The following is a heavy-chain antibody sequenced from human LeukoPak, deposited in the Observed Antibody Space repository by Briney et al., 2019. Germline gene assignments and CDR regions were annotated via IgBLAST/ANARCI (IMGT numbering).Heavy chain of an antibody. CDR2: IYYRGSP. CDR3: ARQRIAAAATRDWFDP. V-gene: IGHV4-59*08. D-gene: IGHD6-13*01. CDR1: GGSISSYY. J-gene: IGHJ5*02. Sequence: SSETLSLTCSVSGGSISSYYWSWIRQPPGKGLEWLRYIYYRGSPPYNPSLRSRFTISVYTSKDQFSLKLSSVTAADTAVYYCARQRIAAAATRDWFDPWGQGTLVTVSS.